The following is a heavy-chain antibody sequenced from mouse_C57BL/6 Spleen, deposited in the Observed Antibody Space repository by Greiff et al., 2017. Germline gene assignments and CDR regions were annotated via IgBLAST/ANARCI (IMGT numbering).Heavy chain of an antibody. CDR1: GFTFSSYA. CDR2: ISDGGSYT. D-gene: IGHD4-1*01. J-gene: IGHJ2*01. Sequence: DVKLVESGGGLVKPGGSLKLSCAASGFTFSSYAMSWVRQTPEKRLEWVATISDGGSYTYYPDNVKGRFTISRDNAKNNLYLQMSHLKSEDTAMYYCARKSPNWDVFDYWGQGTTLTVSS. V-gene: IGHV5-4*03. CDR3: ARKSPNWDVFDY.